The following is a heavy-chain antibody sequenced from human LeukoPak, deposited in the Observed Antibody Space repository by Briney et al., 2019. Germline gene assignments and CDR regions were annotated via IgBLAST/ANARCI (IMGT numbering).Heavy chain of an antibody. CDR2: IKQDGSEK. CDR1: GFTFIRYW. V-gene: IGHV3-7*04. J-gene: IGHJ4*02. D-gene: IGHD2-15*01. CDR3: VRDYCSGVTCYDGY. Sequence: PGASLRLSCAASGFTFIRYWMSWVRQAPGKGLEWVANIKQDGSEKYYVGSVKGRFTISRDNAKNSVYLQMNSLRDEDTAVYYCVRDYCSGVTCYDGYWGQGTLVTVSS.